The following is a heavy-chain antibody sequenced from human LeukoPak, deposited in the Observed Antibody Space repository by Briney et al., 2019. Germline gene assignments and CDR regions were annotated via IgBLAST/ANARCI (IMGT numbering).Heavy chain of an antibody. D-gene: IGHD3-10*01. CDR3: ARDWATTWYGEYFDH. V-gene: IGHV3-48*03. J-gene: IGHJ4*02. CDR2: ISGSGENI. Sequence: GGSLRLSCAASGFTFSSYEMNWVRQAPGKGVEWVSHISGSGENIYYADSVKGRFTISRDNTKNLLYLQMNSLRAEDTAVYYCARDWATTWYGEYFDHWGQGTLVTVSS. CDR1: GFTFSSYE.